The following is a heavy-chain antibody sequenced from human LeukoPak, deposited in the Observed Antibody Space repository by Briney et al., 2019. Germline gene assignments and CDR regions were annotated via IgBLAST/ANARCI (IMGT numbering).Heavy chain of an antibody. CDR1: GFTFSTYP. V-gene: IGHV3-30*02. J-gene: IGHJ6*03. CDR3: GGCYYMSYMDV. D-gene: IGHD3-10*01. Sequence: GGSLRLSCAASGFTFSTYPMHWVRQASGKGLEWVAFIGSDGSNKYYADSVKGRFTISRDNSKNTLYLQMNSLRIEDTAMFFCGGCYYMSYMDVWGKGTTVTVSS. CDR2: IGSDGSNK.